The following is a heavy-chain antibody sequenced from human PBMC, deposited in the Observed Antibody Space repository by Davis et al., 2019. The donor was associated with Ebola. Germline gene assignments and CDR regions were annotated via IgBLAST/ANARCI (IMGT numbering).Heavy chain of an antibody. CDR3: ASGLRARGGGLLDYYYYYGMDV. CDR2: INAGNGNT. V-gene: IGHV1-3*01. Sequence: ASVKVSCKASGYTFTSYAMHWVRQAPGQRLEWMGWINAGNGNTKYSQKFQGRVTMTRDTSTSTVYMELSSLRSEDTAVYYCASGLRARGGGLLDYYYYYGMDVWGQGTTVTVSS. J-gene: IGHJ6*02. CDR1: GYTFTSYA. D-gene: IGHD3-22*01.